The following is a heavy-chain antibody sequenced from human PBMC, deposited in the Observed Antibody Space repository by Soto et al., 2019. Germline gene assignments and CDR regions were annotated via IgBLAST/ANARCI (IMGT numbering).Heavy chain of an antibody. CDR2: IYSGGST. Sequence: PGGSLRLSCAASGFTVSSNYMSWVRQAPGKGLEWVSVIYSGGSTYYADSVKGRFTISRDNSKNTLYLQMNSLRAEDTAVYYCARDSYYDSSGNYYYGMDVWGQGTTVTVSS. V-gene: IGHV3-53*01. CDR3: ARDSYYDSSGNYYYGMDV. J-gene: IGHJ6*02. D-gene: IGHD3-22*01. CDR1: GFTVSSNY.